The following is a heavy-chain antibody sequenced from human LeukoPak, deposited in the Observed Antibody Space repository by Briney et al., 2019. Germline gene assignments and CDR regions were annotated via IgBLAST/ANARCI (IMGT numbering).Heavy chain of an antibody. CDR2: IYYSGTT. CDR3: ARGRSRELELDP. CDR1: GGSISNYY. Sequence: SETLSLTCTVSGGSISNYYWSWIRQPPGKGLEWIGYIYYSGTTNYNPSLKSRVTISVDTSKNQFSLKLSSVTAADTAVYYCARGRSRELELDPWGQGTLVTVSS. J-gene: IGHJ5*02. V-gene: IGHV4-59*12. D-gene: IGHD2-2*01.